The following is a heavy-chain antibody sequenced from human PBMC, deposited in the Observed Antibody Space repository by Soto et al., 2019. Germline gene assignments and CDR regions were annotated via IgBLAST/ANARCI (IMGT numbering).Heavy chain of an antibody. V-gene: IGHV4-30-4*01. J-gene: IGHJ4*02. CDR1: GVSINSADFY. D-gene: IGHD4-17*01. CDR3: DREVLDTTVDYY. CDR2: IYHTGSS. Sequence: SETLSLTCTVSGVSINSADFYWSWIRQAPGKGLEWIGYIYHTGSSQHHPSLRGRVDISMDTSKNQFSLELRSVTAADTAMYYCDREVLDTTVDYYWGQGGMATVSS.